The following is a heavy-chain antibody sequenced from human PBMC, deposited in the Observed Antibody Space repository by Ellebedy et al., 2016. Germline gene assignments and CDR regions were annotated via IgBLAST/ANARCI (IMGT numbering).Heavy chain of an antibody. CDR3: ARDTDTALDL. D-gene: IGHD5-18*01. CDR1: GFTFSNAY. Sequence: GESLKISCAASGFTFSNAYMSWVRQAPGKGLEWIARTRNKANSYRTEYAASVEGRFTISRDNSKNLVYLQMNSLKPEDSAVYYCARDTDTALDLWGQGTLVTVSS. CDR2: TRNKANSYRT. J-gene: IGHJ5*02. V-gene: IGHV3-72*01.